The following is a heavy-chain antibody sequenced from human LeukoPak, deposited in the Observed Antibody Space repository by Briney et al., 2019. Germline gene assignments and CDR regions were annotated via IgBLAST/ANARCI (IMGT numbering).Heavy chain of an antibody. V-gene: IGHV3-33*01. J-gene: IGHJ4*02. D-gene: IGHD6-13*01. Sequence: GGSLRLSCAASGFTFNYYGIHWVRQAPGKGLEWVAVIWYDGSNTYYADSVKGRFTISRDNTKNTVYLQMNSLRAEDTAVYFCARGRVRIAAYYFDYWGQGTLVTVSS. CDR3: ARGRVRIAAYYFDY. CDR2: IWYDGSNT. CDR1: GFTFNYYG.